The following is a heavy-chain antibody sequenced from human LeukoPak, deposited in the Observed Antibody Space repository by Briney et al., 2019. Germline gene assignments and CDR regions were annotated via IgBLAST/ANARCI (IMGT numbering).Heavy chain of an antibody. Sequence: ASVKVSCKASGYTFTSYGISWVRQAPGQGLEWMGWISAYNGNTNYAQKLQGRVTMTTDTSTSTAYMELRSLRSDDTAVCYCARAGGTIAVAGNFDYWGQGTLVTVSS. D-gene: IGHD6-19*01. CDR3: ARAGGTIAVAGNFDY. CDR2: ISAYNGNT. V-gene: IGHV1-18*01. J-gene: IGHJ4*02. CDR1: GYTFTSYG.